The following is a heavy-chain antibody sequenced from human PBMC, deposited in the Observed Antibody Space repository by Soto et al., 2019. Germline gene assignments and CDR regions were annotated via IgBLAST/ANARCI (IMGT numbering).Heavy chain of an antibody. Sequence: QVQLVQSGAEVKEPGASVKVSCKASGYTFSSHGITWLRQAPGQGLEWMGWISTSNGDTNYAQNLQGRVTMTTDTSTSTAYMELRSLRSDDTAVYYCARTCRGNSCYHIYWGQGTQVTVSS. CDR3: ARTCRGNSCYHIY. CDR1: GYTFSSHG. CDR2: ISTSNGDT. D-gene: IGHD2-2*01. J-gene: IGHJ4*02. V-gene: IGHV1-18*01.